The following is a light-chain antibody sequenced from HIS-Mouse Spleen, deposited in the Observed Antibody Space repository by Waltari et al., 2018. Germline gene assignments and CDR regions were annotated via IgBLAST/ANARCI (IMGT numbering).Light chain of an antibody. CDR2: LGS. V-gene: IGKV2-28*01. CDR3: MQALQTPFT. Sequence: DIVMTQSPLSLPVTPGEPASTSCRSSPRLLHRNGYNDLDWYLQKPGQSPQLLIYLGSNRASGVPDRFSGSGSGTDFTLKISRVEAEDVGVYYCMQALQTPFTFGPGTKVDIK. J-gene: IGKJ3*01. CDR1: PRLLHRNGYND.